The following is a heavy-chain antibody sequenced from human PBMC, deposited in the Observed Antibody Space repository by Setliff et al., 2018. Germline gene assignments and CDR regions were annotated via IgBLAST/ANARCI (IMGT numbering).Heavy chain of an antibody. V-gene: IGHV3-7*01. CDR3: ARVGRVGYYESFQY. CDR1: GFSFSNYY. D-gene: IGHD3-22*01. J-gene: IGHJ1*01. CDR2: IKEDGSEG. Sequence: PGGSLRLSCVASGFSFSNYYMSWVRQAPGKGLEWVANIKEDGSEGYYVDSVKGRLTISRDNAKNSVFLQMNSLRAEDTAVYYCARVGRVGYYESFQYWGQGTLVTVSS.